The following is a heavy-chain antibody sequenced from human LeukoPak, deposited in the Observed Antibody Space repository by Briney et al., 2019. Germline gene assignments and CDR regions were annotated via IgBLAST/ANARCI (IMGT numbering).Heavy chain of an antibody. CDR2: ISGSGGST. V-gene: IGHV3-23*01. D-gene: IGHD2-21*01. CDR3: XXXXXXXRPYYFDY. CDR1: GFTFSSYA. Sequence: PGGSLRLSCAASGFTFSSYAMRWVRQAPGKGLEWVSAISGSGGSTYYADSVKGRFTISRDNSKNTLYLQMNSLRAEDTAVYYXXXXXXXXRPYYFDYWGQGTLVTVS. J-gene: IGHJ4*02.